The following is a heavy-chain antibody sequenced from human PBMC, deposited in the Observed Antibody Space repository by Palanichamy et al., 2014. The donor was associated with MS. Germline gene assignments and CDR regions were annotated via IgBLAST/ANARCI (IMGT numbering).Heavy chain of an antibody. D-gene: IGHD2-8*02. V-gene: IGHV3-33*01. J-gene: IGHJ5*01. CDR3: AREYTGPYDS. CDR1: GFIFSGYG. CDR2: IWYDGSNQ. Sequence: QVQLVESGGGVVQPGRSLRLSCAASGFIFSGYGMDWVRQAPGKGLEWLAVIWYDGSNQYYADSVKGRFTISRDNFKNTLYLEMNTLRAEDTAIYYCAREYTGPYDSWGQGTLVTVSS.